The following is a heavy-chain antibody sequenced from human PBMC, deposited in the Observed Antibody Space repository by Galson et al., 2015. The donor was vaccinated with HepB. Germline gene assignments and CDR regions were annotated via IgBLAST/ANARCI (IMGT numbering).Heavy chain of an antibody. Sequence: SLRLSCAASGFNFSNYSMAWVRQAPGKGLEWVSSISSGSSYKYYGGSVQGRFSISRDNARNSVYLQMNGLRAEDTAAYYCARRIRGFMRYYGMDVWGQGTTVTV. D-gene: IGHD3-10*01. J-gene: IGHJ6*02. V-gene: IGHV3-21*03. CDR1: GFNFSNYS. CDR3: ARRIRGFMRYYGMDV. CDR2: ISSGSSYK.